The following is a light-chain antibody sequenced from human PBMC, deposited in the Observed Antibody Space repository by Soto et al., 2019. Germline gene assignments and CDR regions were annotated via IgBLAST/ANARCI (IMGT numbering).Light chain of an antibody. Sequence: QSALTQPASVSGSPGQSITISCTGTSSDIAGYDFVSWYQKYPGKAPKLMIYDVSNRPSGVSNRFSGSKSGNSASLTISRLQAEDEDDYYCSSYTSTSTYVFGTGTKVTVL. J-gene: IGLJ1*01. V-gene: IGLV2-14*01. CDR2: DVS. CDR1: SSDIAGYDF. CDR3: SSYTSTSTYV.